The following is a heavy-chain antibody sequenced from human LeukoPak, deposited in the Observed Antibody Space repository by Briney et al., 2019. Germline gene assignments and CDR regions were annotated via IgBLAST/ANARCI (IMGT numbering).Heavy chain of an antibody. Sequence: GGSLRLSCAASGFTFSSYAMSWVRQAPGKGLEWVSAISGSGGSTYYADSVKGRFTISRDNAKNSLYLQMNNLRAEDTAVYYCARDSPFGCNWGQGTLVTVSS. CDR1: GFTFSSYA. V-gene: IGHV3-23*01. J-gene: IGHJ4*02. CDR3: ARDSPFGCN. D-gene: IGHD2-15*01. CDR2: ISGSGGST.